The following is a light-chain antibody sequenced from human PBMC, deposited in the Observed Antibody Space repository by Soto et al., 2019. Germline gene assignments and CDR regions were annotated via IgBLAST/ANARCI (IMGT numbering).Light chain of an antibody. CDR1: QSISSW. Sequence: DIQMTQSPSTLSASVGDRVTITCRASQSISSWLAWYQQKPWRAPKLLIYKASSLEPGVPSRFSGSGAGTEFSLIISSLQPDDFGSYAYQQYGSSSPWTLGQGTKVEIK. CDR2: KAS. J-gene: IGKJ1*01. CDR3: QQYGSSSPWT. V-gene: IGKV1-5*03.